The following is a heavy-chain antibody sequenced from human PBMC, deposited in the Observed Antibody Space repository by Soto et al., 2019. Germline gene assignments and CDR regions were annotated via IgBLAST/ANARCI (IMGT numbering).Heavy chain of an antibody. CDR3: ARDHAWSFDY. V-gene: IGHV3-48*03. CDR1: GFTFSSYS. CDR2: IFTTGTTM. D-gene: IGHD2-8*02. J-gene: IGHJ4*02. Sequence: EVQLVESGGSLVQPGGSLRLSCVASGFTFSSYSIVWVRQAPGKGLEWVSYIFTTGTTMYYADSVKGRFTVSRDNAKNSVLLLRNSLRAEDPAVYYCARDHAWSFDYWGQGTLVTVSS.